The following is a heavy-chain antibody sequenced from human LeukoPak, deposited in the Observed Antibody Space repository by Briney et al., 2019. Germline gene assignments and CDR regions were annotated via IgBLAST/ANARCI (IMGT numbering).Heavy chain of an antibody. J-gene: IGHJ3*02. CDR3: ARGVVGATTFNAFDI. Sequence: ASVKVSCKASGYTFTSYYMHWVRQAPGQGLEWMGIINPSGGSTSYAQKFQGRVTMTRDTSTSTVYMELSSLRSEDTAVYYCARGVVGATTFNAFDIWGQGTMVTVSS. V-gene: IGHV1-46*01. CDR1: GYTFTSYY. D-gene: IGHD1-26*01. CDR2: INPSGGST.